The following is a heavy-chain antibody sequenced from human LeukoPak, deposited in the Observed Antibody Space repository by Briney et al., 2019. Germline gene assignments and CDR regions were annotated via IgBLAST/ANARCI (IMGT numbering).Heavy chain of an antibody. D-gene: IGHD3-22*01. V-gene: IGHV7-4-1*02. J-gene: IGHJ4*02. CDR2: INTNTGNP. CDR1: GYTFTSYA. Sequence: ASVKVSCNASGYTFTSYAMSWVRHAPGQGHEWMGWINTNTGNPTYAQGFTGRFVFSLDTSVSTAYLQLSSLNPEATAVYYCSRDYYYDSSGYRYFDYWGQGTLVTVSS. CDR3: SRDYYYDSSGYRYFDY.